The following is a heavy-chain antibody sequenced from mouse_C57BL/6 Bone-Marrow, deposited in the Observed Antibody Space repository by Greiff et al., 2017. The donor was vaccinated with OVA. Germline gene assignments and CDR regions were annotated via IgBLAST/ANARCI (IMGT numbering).Heavy chain of an antibody. CDR1: GYTFTSYG. D-gene: IGHD2-2*01. V-gene: IGHV1-81*01. J-gene: IGHJ4*01. CDR2: IYPRSGNT. CDR3: ARRWLRRGDC. Sequence: VQLQQSGAELARPGASVKLSCKASGYTFTSYGISWVKQRTGQGLEWIGEIYPRSGNTYYNEKFKGKATLTADKSSSTAYMELRSLTSEDSAVYFCARRWLRRGDCWGQGASVTVSS.